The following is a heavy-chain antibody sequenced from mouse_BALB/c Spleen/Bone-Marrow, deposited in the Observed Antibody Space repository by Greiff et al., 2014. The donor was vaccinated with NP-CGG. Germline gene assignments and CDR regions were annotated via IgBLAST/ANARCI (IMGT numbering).Heavy chain of an antibody. D-gene: IGHD2-3*01. CDR2: IDPASGNT. Sequence: EVKLVESGADLVKPGASVKLSCTTSGFNIKDTFMHWVKQRPEQGLEWIGRIDPASGNTKYGPKFQGKATITADTSSNKVSLQLSGLTSEDTAVYYCAHDAPFTYWGQGTLVTVSA. CDR1: GFNIKDTF. CDR3: AHDAPFTY. J-gene: IGHJ3*01. V-gene: IGHV14-3*02.